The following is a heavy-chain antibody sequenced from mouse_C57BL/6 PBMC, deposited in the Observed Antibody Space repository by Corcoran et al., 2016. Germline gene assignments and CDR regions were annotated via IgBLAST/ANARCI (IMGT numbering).Heavy chain of an antibody. CDR3: ARWGFPGYFDV. J-gene: IGHJ1*03. CDR1: GYTFTTYG. CDR2: INTYSGVP. V-gene: IGHV9-3*01. Sequence: QIQLVQSGPELKKPGETVKISCKASGYTFTTYGMSWVKQAPGKGLKWMGWINTYSGVPTYADDFKGRFAFSLETSASTAYLKINNLKNEDTATYFCARWGFPGYFDVWGTGTTVTVSS.